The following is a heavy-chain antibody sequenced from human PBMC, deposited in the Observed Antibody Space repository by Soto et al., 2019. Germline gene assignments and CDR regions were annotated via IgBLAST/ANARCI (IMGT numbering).Heavy chain of an antibody. CDR2: IYYSGST. CDR1: GGSISSSSYY. J-gene: IGHJ5*02. V-gene: IGHV4-39*01. CDR3: ARGEGLFLEWLLHHNWFDP. Sequence: SSETLSLTCTVSGGSISSSSYYWGWIRQPPGKGLEWIGSIYYSGSTYYNPSLKSRVTISVDTSKNQFSLKLSSVTAADTAVCYCARGEGLFLEWLLHHNWFDPWGQGTLVTVSS. D-gene: IGHD3-3*01.